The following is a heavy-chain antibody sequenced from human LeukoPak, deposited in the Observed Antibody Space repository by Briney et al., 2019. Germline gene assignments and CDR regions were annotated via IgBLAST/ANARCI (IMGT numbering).Heavy chain of an antibody. CDR3: ASGYSSRWYPFDY. Sequence: PGGSLRLSCAASGFTVSSNYMSWVRQAPGKGLEWVSVIYSGGSTYYADSVKGRFTISRDNSKETVYLRMNGLRSEDTAVYYCASGYSSRWYPFDYWRQGTLVTHSS. J-gene: IGHJ4*02. CDR2: IYSGGST. CDR1: GFTVSSNY. V-gene: IGHV3-53*01. D-gene: IGHD6-19*01.